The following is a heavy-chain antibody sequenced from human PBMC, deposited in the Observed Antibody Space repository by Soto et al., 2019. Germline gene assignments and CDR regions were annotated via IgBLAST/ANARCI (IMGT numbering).Heavy chain of an antibody. CDR2: ISGSDGKT. Sequence: GGSLRLSCAASGFSFGSYALSWVRQAPGKGLEWVSTISGSDGKTFYADSVKGRFSISRDTSQSTLYLQMNSLRADDTAMYYCARWSYLDYWGQGTRVTVPS. V-gene: IGHV3-23*01. CDR1: GFSFGSYA. J-gene: IGHJ4*02. D-gene: IGHD3-3*01. CDR3: ARWSYLDY.